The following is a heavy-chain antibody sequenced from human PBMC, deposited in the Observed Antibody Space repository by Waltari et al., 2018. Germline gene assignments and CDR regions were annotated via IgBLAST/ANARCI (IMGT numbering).Heavy chain of an antibody. CDR2: INQDGGEK. V-gene: IGHV3-7*01. J-gene: IGHJ3*02. Sequence: EVQLVESGGGLVQPGGSLRLSCEASVFTFRPDWMDWVRQAPGKGLQWVANINQDGGEKYYLDSVKGRFTISRDNAKKSVYLEMNSLRAEDTAIYYCSKRLDIWGRGTMVAVSS. CDR1: VFTFRPDW. CDR3: SKRLDI.